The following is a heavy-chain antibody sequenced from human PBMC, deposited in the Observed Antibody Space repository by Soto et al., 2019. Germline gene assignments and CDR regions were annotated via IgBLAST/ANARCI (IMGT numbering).Heavy chain of an antibody. D-gene: IGHD6-13*01. V-gene: IGHV1-69*13. Sequence: SVKVSCKASGGTFSSYAISWVRQAPGQGLEWMGGIIPIFGTANYAQKFQGRVTITADESTSTAYMELSSLRSEDTAVYYCARVLGYSSSWWRHSAFDIWGQGTTVTVSS. CDR2: IIPIFGTA. J-gene: IGHJ3*02. CDR1: GGTFSSYA. CDR3: ARVLGYSSSWWRHSAFDI.